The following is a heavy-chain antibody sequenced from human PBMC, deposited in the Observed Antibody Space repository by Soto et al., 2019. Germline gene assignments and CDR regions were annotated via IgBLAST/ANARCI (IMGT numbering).Heavy chain of an antibody. V-gene: IGHV3-21*01. CDR1: GFTFNSYS. CDR3: ARYDAFKAFDL. CDR2: ISSGSVYI. J-gene: IGHJ3*01. Sequence: PVGSLRLSCAASGFTFNSYSVNWVRQAPGKGLEWVASISSGSVYIDFADSVKGRFTISRDDVTNSVSLQMDSLRVEDTGIYYCARYDAFKAFDLWGQGTMVTVSS. D-gene: IGHD1-1*01.